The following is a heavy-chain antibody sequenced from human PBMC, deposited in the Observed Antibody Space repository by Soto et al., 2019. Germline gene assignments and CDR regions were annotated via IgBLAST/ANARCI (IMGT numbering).Heavy chain of an antibody. CDR2: INHSGSI. J-gene: IGHJ3*02. CDR1: GGSFSGYY. Sequence: SETLSLTCAVYGGSFSGYYWSWIRQPPGKGLEWIGEINHSGSINYNPSLKGRVTISVDTFKNQFSLKLSSVTAAYTSVYYCARGGGHIVVVTAIDDAFDIWGQGTMVT. V-gene: IGHV4-34*01. D-gene: IGHD2-21*02. CDR3: ARGGGHIVVVTAIDDAFDI.